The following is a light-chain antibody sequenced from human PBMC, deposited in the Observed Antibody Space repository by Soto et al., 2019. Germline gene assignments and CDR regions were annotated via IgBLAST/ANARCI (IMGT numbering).Light chain of an antibody. CDR2: DAS. Sequence: ETVLTQSPATLSLSPGERATLSCRASHNIDMYLAWYQQKPGQAPRLLIYDASNRATGIPARFSGSGSGTDFTLTISSLEPEDFVLYYCQQRKYWPPLTFGQGTRLEIK. CDR1: HNIDMY. V-gene: IGKV3-11*01. CDR3: QQRKYWPPLT. J-gene: IGKJ5*01.